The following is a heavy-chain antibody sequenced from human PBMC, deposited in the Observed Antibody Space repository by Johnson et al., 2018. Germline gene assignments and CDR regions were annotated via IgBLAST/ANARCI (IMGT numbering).Heavy chain of an antibody. J-gene: IGHJ6*03. Sequence: QVQLVESGGGVVQPGRSLRLSCAASGFTFSSYGMHWVRQAPGKGLEWVAVIWYDGSNKYYADSVKGRFTISRDNSKNTLYLQMNSLRAEETAVYYCAKDRGDYASYYYMDVWGKGTTVTVSS. CDR3: AKDRGDYASYYYMDV. CDR1: GFTFSSYG. D-gene: IGHD4-17*01. CDR2: IWYDGSNK. V-gene: IGHV3-33*06.